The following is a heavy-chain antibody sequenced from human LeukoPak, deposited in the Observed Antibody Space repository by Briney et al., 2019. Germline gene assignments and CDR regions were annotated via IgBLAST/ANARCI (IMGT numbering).Heavy chain of an antibody. Sequence: SVKVSCKASGGTFSSYAISWVRQAPGQGLEWMGGIIPIFGTANYAQKFQGRVTITADESTSTAYMELSSLRSEDTAVYYCARDLTFNYYDSSGFPPNYWGQGTLVTVSS. V-gene: IGHV1-69*13. J-gene: IGHJ4*02. CDR2: IIPIFGTA. CDR1: GGTFSSYA. D-gene: IGHD3-22*01. CDR3: ARDLTFNYYDSSGFPPNY.